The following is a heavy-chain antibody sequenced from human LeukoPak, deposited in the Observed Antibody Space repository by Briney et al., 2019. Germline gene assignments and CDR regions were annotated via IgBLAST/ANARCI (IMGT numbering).Heavy chain of an antibody. CDR1: DGSITNYD. D-gene: IGHD4-17*01. Sequence: SETLFLTCTVSDGSITNYDWSWVRQPPGKGLEFIGHVHYSGTTNYNPSLRSRVTISIDTSKKHFFLKLKSVTAADTAVYYCATGYGDFRVEGRYFYSWGQGTLVTVSS. V-gene: IGHV4-59*01. CDR3: ATGYGDFRVEGRYFYS. CDR2: VHYSGTT. J-gene: IGHJ4*02.